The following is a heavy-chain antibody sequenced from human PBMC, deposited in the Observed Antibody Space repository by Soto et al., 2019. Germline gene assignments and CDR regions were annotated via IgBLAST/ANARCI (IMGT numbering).Heavy chain of an antibody. CDR2: IYYSGST. D-gene: IGHD6-19*01. Sequence: PSETLSLTCTVSGGSISSINDYWGWIRQPPGKGLEWIGSIYYSGSTYYNPSLKSRVTISVDTSKNQFSLKLSSVTAADTAVYYCARRRSGWYHDYWGQGTLVTVSS. CDR3: ARRRSGWYHDY. V-gene: IGHV4-39*01. J-gene: IGHJ4*02. CDR1: GGSISSINDY.